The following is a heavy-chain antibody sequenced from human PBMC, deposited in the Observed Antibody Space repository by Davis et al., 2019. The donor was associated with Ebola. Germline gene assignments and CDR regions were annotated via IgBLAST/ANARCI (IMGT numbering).Heavy chain of an antibody. CDR2: IYYSGST. Sequence: SETLSLTCTVSGGSISSYYWGWIRQPPGKGLEWIGSIYYSGSTYYNPSLKSRVTISVDKSKNQFSLKLSSVTAADTAVYYCARDRDYGDYVRGGENWFDPWGQGTLVTVSS. V-gene: IGHV4-39*07. CDR1: GGSISSYY. CDR3: ARDRDYGDYVRGGENWFDP. D-gene: IGHD4-17*01. J-gene: IGHJ5*02.